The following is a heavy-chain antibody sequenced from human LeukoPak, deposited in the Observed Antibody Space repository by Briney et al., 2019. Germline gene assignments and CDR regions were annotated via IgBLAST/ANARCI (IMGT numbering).Heavy chain of an antibody. CDR2: ISSSTSYI. D-gene: IGHD3-9*01. CDR3: ARDLYDILTGYRAPGY. CDR1: GFTFSSYS. Sequence: GGSLRLSCAASGFTFSSYSMNWIRQAPGKGLEWVSSISSSTSYIYYADSVKGRFTISKDNSKNTLYLQMNSLRAEDTAVYYCARDLYDILTGYRAPGYWGQGTLVTVSS. J-gene: IGHJ4*02. V-gene: IGHV3-21*01.